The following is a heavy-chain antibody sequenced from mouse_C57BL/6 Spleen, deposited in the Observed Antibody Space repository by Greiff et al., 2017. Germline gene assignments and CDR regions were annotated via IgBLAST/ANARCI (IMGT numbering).Heavy chain of an antibody. J-gene: IGHJ2*01. V-gene: IGHV1-69*01. CDR3: ATTMVREYYFDD. CDR2: IDPSDSYT. CDR1: GYTFTSYW. D-gene: IGHD2-2*01. Sequence: VQLQQPGAELVMPGASVKLSCKASGYTFTSYWMHWVKQRPGQGLEWIGEIDPSDSYTNYNQKFKGKSTLTVDKSSSTAYMQLSSLKSEDSAVYYCATTMVREYYFDDWGQGTTLTVSS.